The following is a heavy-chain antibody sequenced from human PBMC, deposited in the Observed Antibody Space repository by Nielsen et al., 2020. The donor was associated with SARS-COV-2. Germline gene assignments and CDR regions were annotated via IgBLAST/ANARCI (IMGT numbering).Heavy chain of an antibody. CDR3: ARVHIRSSWYLSRYYFDY. CDR2: IYYSGST. D-gene: IGHD6-13*01. V-gene: IGHV4-59*01. Sequence: GSLRLSCTVSGGSISSYYWSWIRQPPGKGLEWIGYIYYSGSTNYNPSLKSRVTISVDTSKNQFSLKLSSVTAADTAVYYCARVHIRSSWYLSRYYFDYWGQGNLVTVSS. CDR1: GGSISSYY. J-gene: IGHJ4*02.